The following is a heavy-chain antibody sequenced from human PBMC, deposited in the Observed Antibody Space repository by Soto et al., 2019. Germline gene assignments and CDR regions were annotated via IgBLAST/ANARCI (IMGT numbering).Heavy chain of an antibody. D-gene: IGHD3-22*01. Sequence: SGPTLVNPTQTLTLTCTFSGFSLSTSGVGVGWIRQPPGKAMEWLALIYWDDDKRCSPSLKSRLTITKDTSKNQVVLTMTNMDPVDTATYYCAHLYYYDSSGYYLYYYGMDVWGQGTTVTVSS. CDR2: IYWDDDK. CDR3: AHLYYYDSSGYYLYYYGMDV. CDR1: GFSLSTSGVG. J-gene: IGHJ6*02. V-gene: IGHV2-5*02.